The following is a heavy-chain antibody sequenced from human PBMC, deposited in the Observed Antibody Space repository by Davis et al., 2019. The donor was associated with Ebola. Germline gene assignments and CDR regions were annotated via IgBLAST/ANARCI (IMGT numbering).Heavy chain of an antibody. J-gene: IGHJ4*02. D-gene: IGHD2-15*01. CDR1: GFTFSAYS. CDR2: ISSSSSTI. CDR3: ARLGDRYCSGGSCYPHYFDY. Sequence: GGSLRLSCAASGFTFSAYSMNWVRQAPGKGLEWVSYISSSSSTIYYADSVKGRFTISRDNAKNSLYLQMNSLRDEDTAVYYCARLGDRYCSGGSCYPHYFDYWGQGTLVTVSS. V-gene: IGHV3-48*02.